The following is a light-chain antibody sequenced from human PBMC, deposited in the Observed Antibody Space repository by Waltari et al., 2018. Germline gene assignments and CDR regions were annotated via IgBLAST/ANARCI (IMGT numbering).Light chain of an antibody. Sequence: DIQMTQSPSTLSASVGDEVTITCRASQSISNWLAWYQQKPGKAPKVLIYKSFSLQSGVPSRFSGSGSETEFTLTISSLQPDDFATYYCQQYNISPYTFGQGTTLEI. CDR1: QSISNW. CDR2: KSF. J-gene: IGKJ2*01. CDR3: QQYNISPYT. V-gene: IGKV1-5*03.